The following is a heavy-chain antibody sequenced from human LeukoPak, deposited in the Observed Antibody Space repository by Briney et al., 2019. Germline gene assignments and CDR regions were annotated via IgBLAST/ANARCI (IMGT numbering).Heavy chain of an antibody. D-gene: IGHD3-22*01. CDR3: AKDDDSSGWSHFDN. V-gene: IGHV3-33*06. CDR1: GFTFSNYG. Sequence: PGRSLRLSCAASGFTFSNYGMHWVRQAPGKGLEWVAIIWHDGSNKYYADSAKGRLTISRDNSKNTLYLQMNSLRAEDAAVYYCAKDDDSSGWSHFDNWGQGTLVTVSS. CDR2: IWHDGSNK. J-gene: IGHJ4*02.